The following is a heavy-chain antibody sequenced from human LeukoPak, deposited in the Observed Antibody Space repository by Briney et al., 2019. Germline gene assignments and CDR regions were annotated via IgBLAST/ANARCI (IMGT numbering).Heavy chain of an antibody. CDR1: GFTFSSYW. V-gene: IGHV3-74*01. J-gene: IGHJ3*02. D-gene: IGHD3-10*01. CDR2: INTDGSST. Sequence: GGSLRLSCAASGFTFSSYWMHWVRQAPGKGLVWVSRINTDGSSTSYADSVKGRFTISRDNAKNTLYLQMNSLRAEDTAVYYCAKTMAWFGELLWHAFDIWGQGTMVTVSS. CDR3: AKTMAWFGELLWHAFDI.